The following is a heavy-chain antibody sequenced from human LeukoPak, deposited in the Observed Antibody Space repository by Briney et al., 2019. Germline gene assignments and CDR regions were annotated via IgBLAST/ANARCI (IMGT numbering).Heavy chain of an antibody. CDR1: GYSVTNYG. V-gene: IGHV1-18*01. CDR2: ISGFSGHT. CDR3: ARVNYDSSGLLDP. D-gene: IGHD3-22*01. J-gene: IGHJ5*02. Sequence: ASVKVSCKASGYSVTNYGVTWVRQAPGQGLEWMGWISGFSGHTQIAQQVQGRIMLTTDTSTSTAYMELSSLRSDDTAVYFCARVNYDSSGLLDPWVQGTLVTVSS.